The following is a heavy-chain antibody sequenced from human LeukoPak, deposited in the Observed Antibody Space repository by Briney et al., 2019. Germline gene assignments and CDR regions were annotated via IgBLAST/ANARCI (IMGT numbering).Heavy chain of an antibody. D-gene: IGHD6-25*01. V-gene: IGHV3-23*01. J-gene: IGHJ4*02. CDR3: ARDRDTSGRQIDY. CDR1: GFTFSSYA. CDR2: ISGSGGST. Sequence: PGGSLRLSCAASGFTFSSYAMSWVRQAPGKGLEWVSAISGSGGSTYYADSVKGRFTISRDNSKNTLYLQMDSLRAEDTAVYYCARDRDTSGRQIDYWGQGTLVTVSS.